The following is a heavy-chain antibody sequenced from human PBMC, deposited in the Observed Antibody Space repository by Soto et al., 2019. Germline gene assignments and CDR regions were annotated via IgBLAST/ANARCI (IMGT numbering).Heavy chain of an antibody. V-gene: IGHV1-8*01. CDR2: MNPNSGNT. J-gene: IGHJ5*02. CDR1: GYTFTSYD. Sequence: WASVKVSCKASGYTFTSYDINWVRQATGQGLEWMGWMNPNSGNTGYAQKFQGRVTMTRNTSISTAYMELSSLRSEDTAVYYCARVGTMVRGVIGWWFDPWGQGTLVTVSS. CDR3: ARVGTMVRGVIGWWFDP. D-gene: IGHD3-10*01.